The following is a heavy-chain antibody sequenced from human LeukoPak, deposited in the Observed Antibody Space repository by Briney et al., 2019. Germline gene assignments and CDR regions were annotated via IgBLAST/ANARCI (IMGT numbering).Heavy chain of an antibody. Sequence: GGSLRLSCAASGFTFSGSAMHWVRQASGKGLEWVGRIRSKANSYATAYAASVKGRFTISRDDSKNTAYLQMNSLKTGDTAVYYCTRARSSGYYYEDAFDIWGQGTMVTVSS. J-gene: IGHJ3*02. CDR1: GFTFSGSA. CDR3: TRARSSGYYYEDAFDI. CDR2: IRSKANSYAT. V-gene: IGHV3-73*01. D-gene: IGHD3-22*01.